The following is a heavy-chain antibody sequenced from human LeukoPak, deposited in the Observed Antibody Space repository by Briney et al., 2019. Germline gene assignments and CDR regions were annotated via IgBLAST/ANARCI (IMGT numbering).Heavy chain of an antibody. CDR1: GFTFSSYG. CDR3: AKERDTAMVTIDY. V-gene: IGHV3-30*02. D-gene: IGHD5-18*01. J-gene: IGHJ4*02. CDR2: IRYDGSNK. Sequence: GGSLRLSCAGSGFTFSSYGMHWARQAPGKGLEWVAFIRYDGSNKYYADSVKGRFTISRDNSKNTLYLQMNSLRAEDTAVYYCAKERDTAMVTIDYWGQGTLVTVSS.